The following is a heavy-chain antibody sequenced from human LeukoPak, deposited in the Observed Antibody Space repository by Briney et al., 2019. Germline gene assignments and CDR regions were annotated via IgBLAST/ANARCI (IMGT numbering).Heavy chain of an antibody. CDR2: INPNSGGT. V-gene: IGHV1-2*02. Sequence: ASVKVSCKASGYTFTGYYMHWVRQAPGQGLEWMGWINPNSGGTNYAQKFQGRVTMTRDTSISTAYMELSRLRSDDTAVYYCASFYYDSSGYDYVDYWGQGTLVTVSS. J-gene: IGHJ4*02. CDR3: ASFYYDSSGYDYVDY. CDR1: GYTFTGYY. D-gene: IGHD3-22*01.